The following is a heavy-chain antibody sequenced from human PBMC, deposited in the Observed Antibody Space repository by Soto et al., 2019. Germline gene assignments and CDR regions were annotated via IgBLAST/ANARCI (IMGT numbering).Heavy chain of an antibody. CDR3: ARNRHASYTLYFDP. CDR2: TAYTGNT. J-gene: IGHJ5*02. Sequence: SETPSLTCAVSGGSVTTSPWTWIRQIPGKGLEWIAYTAYTGNTNYNPSLKSRVTISIDTTKNQLSLKLTAMTAADTSFYYCARNRHASYTLYFDPWGQGTLVTVSS. CDR1: GGSVTTSP. D-gene: IGHD1-26*01. V-gene: IGHV4-59*02.